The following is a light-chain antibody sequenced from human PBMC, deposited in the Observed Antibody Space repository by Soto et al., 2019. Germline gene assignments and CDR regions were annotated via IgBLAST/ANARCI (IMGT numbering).Light chain of an antibody. Sequence: IQMTQSPSTLSASVGDRVTITCRASQSIRSDLCWYQQEPGKAPKMLIFAASNLQSGVPSRFSGNASGTTFTLTISSLQPEDVATYYCLQDHTYPWTFGQGTKVDIK. CDR2: AAS. J-gene: IGKJ1*01. CDR3: LQDHTYPWT. CDR1: QSIRSD. V-gene: IGKV1-6*01.